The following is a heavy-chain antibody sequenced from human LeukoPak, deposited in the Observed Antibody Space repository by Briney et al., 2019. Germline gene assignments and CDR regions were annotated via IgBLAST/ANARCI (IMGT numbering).Heavy chain of an antibody. J-gene: IGHJ3*02. Sequence: SETLSLTCSVSGGSISTSYWSWIRQPPGRGLEWIGYIYHSVDTDYNPSLKSRVTLSVDTSKKQYSLELTSVTAADTAVYYCASKPCSGGSCYVDAFHIWGQGTLVTVSS. D-gene: IGHD2-15*01. CDR1: GGSISTSY. CDR2: IYHSVDT. V-gene: IGHV4-59*08. CDR3: ASKPCSGGSCYVDAFHI.